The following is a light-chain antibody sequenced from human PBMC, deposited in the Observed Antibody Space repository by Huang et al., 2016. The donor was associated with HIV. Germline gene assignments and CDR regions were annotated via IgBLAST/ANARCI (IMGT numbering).Light chain of an antibody. CDR2: GAA. CDR1: QGVGVN. J-gene: IGKJ2*01. CDR3: QQYNNWLYT. V-gene: IGKV3-15*01. Sequence: EIVMTQSPATLSVSPGERVTLSCRASQGVGVNLAWYQQKVGQAPRHLIYGAATRATGIPARCSGGGSGTEFTLTITGLQSEDFAVYYCQQYNNWLYTFGQGTKLEIK.